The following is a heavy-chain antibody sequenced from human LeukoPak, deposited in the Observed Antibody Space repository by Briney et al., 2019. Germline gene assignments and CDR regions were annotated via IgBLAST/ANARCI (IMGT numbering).Heavy chain of an antibody. D-gene: IGHD3-3*01. J-gene: IGHJ4*02. CDR2: ISVGAEYI. V-gene: IGHV3-23*01. CDR1: GFTFSTYV. CDR3: ASGPPFLRYFEY. Sequence: RGSLRLPCAASGFTFSTYVMNWFRQAPGKGLERVSTISVGAEYIFYADSVKGRFTISRDDSNNALYLQMHSLRAGDTALYYCASGPPFLRYFEYWGQGTLVSVSS.